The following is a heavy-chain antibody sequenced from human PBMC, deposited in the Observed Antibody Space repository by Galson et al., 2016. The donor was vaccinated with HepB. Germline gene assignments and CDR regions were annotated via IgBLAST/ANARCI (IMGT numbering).Heavy chain of an antibody. CDR3: AHRGRTRYFDT. CDR2: IYWDDED. J-gene: IGHJ4*02. D-gene: IGHD3/OR15-3a*01. Sequence: PALVKATQTLTLTCSVSGISVTTFEVGVGWIRRSPGKAPEWLAIIYWDDEDRYSPSLKSRLTITRDTSKNQVVLTMINMDPEDTATYYCAHRGRTRYFDTWGQGTLVTVSS. V-gene: IGHV2-5*02. CDR1: GISVTTFEVG.